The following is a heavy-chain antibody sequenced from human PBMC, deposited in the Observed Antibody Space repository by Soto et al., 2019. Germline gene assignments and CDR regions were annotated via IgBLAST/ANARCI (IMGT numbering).Heavy chain of an antibody. CDR1: NASITSSGYY. Sequence: QVQLQESGPRLVEASQTLSLTCTVSNASITSSGYYWSWVRQPPGKRLEWIGYIYHSGSTFYSPSLQSRLTMSVDTSNNQFSLTLRSVTAADTAVYHCALMSGTYSVPDYWGQGTLVTVSS. D-gene: IGHD1-26*01. CDR2: IYHSGST. V-gene: IGHV4-31*03. J-gene: IGHJ4*02. CDR3: ALMSGTYSVPDY.